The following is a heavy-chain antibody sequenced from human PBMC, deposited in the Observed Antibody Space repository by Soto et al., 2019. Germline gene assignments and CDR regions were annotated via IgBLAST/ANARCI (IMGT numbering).Heavy chain of an antibody. D-gene: IGHD2-2*01. Sequence: GGSLRLSCAASGFTFSSYGMHWVRQAPGKGLEWVAVISYDGSNKYYADSVKGRFTISRDNSKNTLYLQMNSLRAEDTAVYYCAKDVSGYCSSNSCYGLFDYWGQGTLVTVSS. J-gene: IGHJ4*02. CDR2: ISYDGSNK. V-gene: IGHV3-30*18. CDR1: GFTFSSYG. CDR3: AKDVSGYCSSNSCYGLFDY.